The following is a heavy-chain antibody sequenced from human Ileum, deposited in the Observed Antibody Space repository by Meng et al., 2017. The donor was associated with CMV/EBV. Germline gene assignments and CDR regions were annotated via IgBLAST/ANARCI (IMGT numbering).Heavy chain of an antibody. Sequence: ASVKVSCKASGYTFSGYYMHWVRQAPGQGLEWMGWISPNGGDTRYAQKFQGRVTMTRDTSNSTVSMDLSRLKSDDTAVYYCARGYSEGLDVWGQGSTVTVSS. V-gene: IGHV1-2*02. CDR3: ARGYSEGLDV. CDR1: GYTFSGYY. D-gene: IGHD5-18*01. J-gene: IGHJ6*02. CDR2: ISPNGGDT.